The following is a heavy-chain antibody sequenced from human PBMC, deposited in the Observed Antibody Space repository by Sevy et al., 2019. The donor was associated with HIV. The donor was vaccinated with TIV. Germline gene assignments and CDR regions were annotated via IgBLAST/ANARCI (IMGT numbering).Heavy chain of an antibody. CDR3: ARDPAIAAAVTFDN. CDR2: ISSSSKYI. CDR1: GFIFSSYS. J-gene: IGHJ4*02. D-gene: IGHD6-13*01. V-gene: IGHV3-21*01. Sequence: GGSLRLSCAASGFIFSSYSINGVRQAPGKGLEWVSSISSSSKYIYYADSVKGRFTISRDNAKNSLFLQMSSLRADDTAVYYCARDPAIAAAVTFDNWGQGTLVTVSS.